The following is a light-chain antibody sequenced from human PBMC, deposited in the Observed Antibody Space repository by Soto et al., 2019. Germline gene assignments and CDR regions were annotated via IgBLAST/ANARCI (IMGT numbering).Light chain of an antibody. Sequence: ETVLTQSPGTLSLSPGERATVSCRASQSVGGSSLAWYQQRPGQAPRLLIYDTSKRATGIPDRFSGSGSGTDFTLTISRLEPEDFAVYYCQQYQISPRTFGQGTKVEIK. CDR1: QSVGGSS. CDR3: QQYQISPRT. J-gene: IGKJ1*01. V-gene: IGKV3-20*01. CDR2: DTS.